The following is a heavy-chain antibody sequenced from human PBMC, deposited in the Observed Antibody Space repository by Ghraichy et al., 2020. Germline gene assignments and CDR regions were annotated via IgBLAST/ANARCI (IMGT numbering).Heavy chain of an antibody. D-gene: IGHD5-12*01. CDR3: ARGRETTIGYYGMDV. J-gene: IGHJ6*02. Sequence: ASVKVSCKASGYTFTSYDINWVRQATGQGLEWMGWMNPNSGNTGYAQKFQGRVTMTRNTSISTAYMELSSLRSEDTAVYYCARGRETTIGYYGMDVWGQGTTVTVSS. CDR2: MNPNSGNT. V-gene: IGHV1-8*01. CDR1: GYTFTSYD.